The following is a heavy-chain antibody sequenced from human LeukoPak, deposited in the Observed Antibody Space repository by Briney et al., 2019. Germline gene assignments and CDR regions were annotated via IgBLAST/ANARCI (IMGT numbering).Heavy chain of an antibody. CDR3: ARVYSVVAATYFDY. V-gene: IGHV4-4*02. CDR1: GGSISSSKW. Sequence: SETLSLTCSVSGGSISSSKWRSWGRQPPGKGLEWIGEIYHSGSTNYNPSLKSRVTISVDKSKNQFSLTLSSVTAADTDVYYCARVYSVVAATYFDYWGQGTLVTVSP. CDR2: IYHSGST. D-gene: IGHD2-15*01. J-gene: IGHJ4*02.